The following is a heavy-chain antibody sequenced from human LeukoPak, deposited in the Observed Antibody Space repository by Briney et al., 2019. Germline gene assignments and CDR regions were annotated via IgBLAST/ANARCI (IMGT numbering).Heavy chain of an antibody. D-gene: IGHD3-22*01. CDR2: VYYSGST. CDR3: ARVGYYYDSSGYYSSLYFDY. J-gene: IGHJ4*02. Sequence: SSETLSLTCTVSGGSISSYYWSWIRQPPGKGLEWIGYVYYSGSTNYNPSLKSRVTISADTSKNQFSLKLSSVTAADTAVYYCARVGYYYDSSGYYSSLYFDYWGQGTLVTVSS. CDR1: GGSISSYY. V-gene: IGHV4-59*12.